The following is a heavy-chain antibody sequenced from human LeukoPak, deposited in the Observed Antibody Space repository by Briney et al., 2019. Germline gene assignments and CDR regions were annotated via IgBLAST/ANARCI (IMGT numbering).Heavy chain of an antibody. CDR3: ASAHSSGYWSAEYFQH. J-gene: IGHJ1*01. CDR1: GGSISSGGYS. Sequence: TLSLTCAVSGGSISSGGYSWSWIRQPPGKGLEWIGYIYHSGSTYYNPSLKSRVTISVHRSKNQFSLNLSSVTAADTAVYYCASAHSSGYWSAEYFQHWGQGTLVTVSS. D-gene: IGHD3-22*01. V-gene: IGHV4-30-2*01. CDR2: IYHSGST.